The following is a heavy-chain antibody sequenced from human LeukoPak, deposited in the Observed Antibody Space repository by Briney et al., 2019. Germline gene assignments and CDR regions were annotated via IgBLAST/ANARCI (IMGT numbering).Heavy chain of an antibody. CDR3: ARHEGFAFPYGMDV. D-gene: IGHD3-16*01. J-gene: IGHJ6*02. Sequence: KASETLSLTCTVSGGSISSSSYYWGWIRQPPGKGLEWIGSIYYSGSTYYNPSLKSRVTISVDTSKNQFSLKLSSVTAADTAVYYCARHEGFAFPYGMDVWGQGTTVTVSS. CDR1: GGSISSSSYY. CDR2: IYYSGST. V-gene: IGHV4-39*01.